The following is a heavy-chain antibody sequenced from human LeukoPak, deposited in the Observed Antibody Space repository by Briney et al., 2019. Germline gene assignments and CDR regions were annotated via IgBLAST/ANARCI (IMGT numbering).Heavy chain of an antibody. J-gene: IGHJ3*02. V-gene: IGHV3-74*01. CDR1: GFTFSNHW. CDR3: ARAGGGSSGWSDDAFDI. D-gene: IGHD6-19*01. CDR2: INSDGSST. Sequence: GGSLRLSCAASGFTFSNHWLHWVRQAPGKGLVWVSRINSDGSSTSYADSVKGRFTISRDNAKNTLYLQMNSLRAEDTAVYYCARAGGGSSGWSDDAFDIWGQGTMVTVSS.